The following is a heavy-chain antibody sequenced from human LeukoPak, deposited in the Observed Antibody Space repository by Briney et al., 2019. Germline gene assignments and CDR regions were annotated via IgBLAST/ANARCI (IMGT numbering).Heavy chain of an antibody. CDR2: IKQDGSEK. CDR3: ARGYSGNDY. J-gene: IGHJ4*02. Sequence: PGGSLRLSCAASGFTFSWYWMNWVRQAPGKGLEWVAHIKQDGSEKYYVDSVKGRFTISRDNAKNSLYLQMNSLRAEDTAVYYCARGYSGNDYWGQGTQVTVSS. V-gene: IGHV3-7*04. CDR1: GFTFSWYW. D-gene: IGHD4-11*01.